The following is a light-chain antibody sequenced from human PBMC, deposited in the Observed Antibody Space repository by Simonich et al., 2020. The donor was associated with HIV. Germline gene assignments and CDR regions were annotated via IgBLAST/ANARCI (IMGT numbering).Light chain of an antibody. Sequence: DIVMTQSPLSLPVTPGEPASISCRSSQSLLHSNGYNYLDWYLQKPGQPPQLLIYLGSNRASGVPDRFSGSGSGTDFTLKISRVEAEDVGVYYCMQARQTPFTFGPGTKVDIK. V-gene: IGKV2-28*01. CDR1: QSLLHSNGYNY. CDR3: MQARQTPFT. CDR2: LGS. J-gene: IGKJ3*01.